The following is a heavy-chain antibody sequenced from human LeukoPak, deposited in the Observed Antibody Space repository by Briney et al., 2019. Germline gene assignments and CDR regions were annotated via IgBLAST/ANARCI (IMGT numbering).Heavy chain of an antibody. Sequence: ASVKVSCKASGGTFSNSAISWVRQAPGQGLEWMGGIIPIFGTANYAQRFQGRVTITADESTTTAYMEVSSLRSEDTAVYYCARVRINLGYCSGGSCYGLDPWGQGTLVTVSS. CDR1: GGTFSNSA. CDR3: ARVRINLGYCSGGSCYGLDP. D-gene: IGHD2-15*01. CDR2: IIPIFGTA. J-gene: IGHJ5*02. V-gene: IGHV1-69*13.